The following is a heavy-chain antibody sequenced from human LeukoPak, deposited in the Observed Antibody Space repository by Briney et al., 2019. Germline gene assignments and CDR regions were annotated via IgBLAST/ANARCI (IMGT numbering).Heavy chain of an antibody. V-gene: IGHV2-70*11. Sequence: ESGPALVKPTQTLTLTCTFSGFSLRTSGMCVSWIRQPPGKAPEWLARIDWDDDKYYSTYLKTRLTISKDTSKNQVVLTMTNVNPEDTATYYCARTAGGNSYFYYMDVWGKGTTVTVSS. CDR3: ARTAGGNSYFYYMDV. J-gene: IGHJ6*03. CDR2: IDWDDDK. CDR1: GFSLRTSGMC. D-gene: IGHD4-23*01.